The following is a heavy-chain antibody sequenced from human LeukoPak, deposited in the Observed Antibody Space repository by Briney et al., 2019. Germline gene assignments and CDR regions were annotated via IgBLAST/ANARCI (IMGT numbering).Heavy chain of an antibody. CDR3: ARVTEAPYYFDY. CDR1: GFTFSSYS. V-gene: IGHV3-21*01. CDR2: ISSSSSYI. J-gene: IGHJ4*02. Sequence: GGSLRLSCAASGFTFSSYSMNWVREAPGMGLEWVSSISSSSSYIYYADSVKGRFTISRDNAKNSLYLLMNSLRAEDTAVYYCARVTEAPYYFDYWGQGTLVTVSS.